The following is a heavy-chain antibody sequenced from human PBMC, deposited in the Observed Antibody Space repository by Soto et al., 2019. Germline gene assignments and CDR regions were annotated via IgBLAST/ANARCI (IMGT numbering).Heavy chain of an antibody. CDR2: IIPIFGTA. CDR1: GGTFRNYA. D-gene: IGHD1-26*01. V-gene: IGHV1-69*01. CDR3: ARDGSVSGSYYFDY. J-gene: IGHJ4*02. Sequence: QVQLVQSGAEVKKPGSSVKVSCKASGGTFRNYAISWVRQAPGQGREWMGGIIPIFGTANYAQKFQGRVTITADESTSTAYMELSSLRSEDTAVYYCARDGSVSGSYYFDYWGQGTLVTVSS.